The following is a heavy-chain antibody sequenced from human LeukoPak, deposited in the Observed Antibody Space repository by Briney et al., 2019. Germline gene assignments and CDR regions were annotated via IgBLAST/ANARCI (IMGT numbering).Heavy chain of an antibody. V-gene: IGHV4-61*02. CDR3: ARGAVYKWFYP. CDR1: GGSISSGSYY. Sequence: SATLSLTCTVSGGSISSGSYYWSWIRQPAGKGLEWTGRIYTSGSTNYNPSLKSLVTISVDTSKNQFSLKLSSVTAADTAVYYCARGAVYKWFYPWGQGTLVTVSS. J-gene: IGHJ5*02. CDR2: IYTSGST.